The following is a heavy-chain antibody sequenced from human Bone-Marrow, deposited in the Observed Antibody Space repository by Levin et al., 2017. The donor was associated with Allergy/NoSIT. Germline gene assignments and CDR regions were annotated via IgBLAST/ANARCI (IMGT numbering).Heavy chain of an antibody. CDR3: SHIIIAPLIFGH. CDR2: IKSYGGGGTA. J-gene: IGHJ5*02. Sequence: PGGSLRLSCAVSGLTFSDAWVGWVRQAPGKGLEWVGRIKSYGGGGTADYATAVEGRFTISRDDSKNTVYLQMNSLKTEDTALYYCSHIIIAPLIFGHWGQGTLVTVAS. V-gene: IGHV3-15*01. D-gene: IGHD2/OR15-2a*01. CDR1: GLTFSDAW.